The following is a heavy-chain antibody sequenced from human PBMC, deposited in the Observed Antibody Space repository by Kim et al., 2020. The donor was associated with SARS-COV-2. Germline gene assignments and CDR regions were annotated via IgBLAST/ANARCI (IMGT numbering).Heavy chain of an antibody. CDR2: IYYSGST. CDR1: GGSISSYY. J-gene: IGHJ5*02. D-gene: IGHD2-2*01. V-gene: IGHV4-59*01. CDR3: ARVALGYCSSTSCHKGFDP. Sequence: SETLSLTCTVSGGSISSYYWSWIWQPPGKGLEWIGDIYYSGSTNYNPSLKSRVTISVDTSKNQFSLKLSSVTAADTAVYYCARVALGYCSSTSCHKGFDPWGQGTLVTVSS.